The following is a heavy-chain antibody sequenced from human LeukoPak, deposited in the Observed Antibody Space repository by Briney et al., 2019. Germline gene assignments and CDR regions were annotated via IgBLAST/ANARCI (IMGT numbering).Heavy chain of an antibody. CDR2: TSYNGNNK. CDR3: AREAEGNDY. V-gene: IGHV3-30-3*01. Sequence: PGRSLRLSCAASGFTFRSYAMHWVRQAPGKGLEWVAVTSYNGNNKYYADSVKGRFTISRDNSKNTLYLQMNSLRAEDTAVYYCAREAEGNDYWGQGTLVTVSS. D-gene: IGHD2-15*01. CDR1: GFTFRSYA. J-gene: IGHJ4*02.